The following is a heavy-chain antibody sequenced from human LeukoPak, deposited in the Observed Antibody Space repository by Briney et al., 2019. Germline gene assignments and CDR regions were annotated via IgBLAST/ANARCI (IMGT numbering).Heavy chain of an antibody. CDR1: GFTFSSYS. D-gene: IGHD3-9*01. J-gene: IGHJ4*02. CDR3: AREMDDILTGYGLDY. Sequence: GGSLRLSCAASGFTFSSYSMNWVRQPPGKGLEWVSSISSTGSYIFYADSVKSRFTISRDNAKNSLYLQMNSLRAEDTAVYYCAREMDDILTGYGLDYWGQGTLVTVSS. V-gene: IGHV3-21*01. CDR2: ISSTGSYI.